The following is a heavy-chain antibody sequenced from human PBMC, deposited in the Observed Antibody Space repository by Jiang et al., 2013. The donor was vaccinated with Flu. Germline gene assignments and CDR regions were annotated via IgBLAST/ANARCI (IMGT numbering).Heavy chain of an antibody. V-gene: IGHV3-23*01. J-gene: IGHJ4*02. CDR2: ISGSGGST. Sequence: TFSNYAMSWVRQAPGKGLEWVSGISGSGGSTYYADSVKGRFTIFKANSQNTLYLQMNSLTAEDTAVYYCATRVMNYDGGGRKGHFDNWDQGTLVTVSS. CDR1: TFSNYA. D-gene: IGHD3-22*01. CDR3: ATRVMNYDGGGRKGHFDN.